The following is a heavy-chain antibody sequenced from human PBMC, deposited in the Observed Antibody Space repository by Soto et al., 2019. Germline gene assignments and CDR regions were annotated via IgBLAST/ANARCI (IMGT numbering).Heavy chain of an antibody. CDR3: ARFNWYFDL. Sequence: SETLSLTCTFSGGSISTSNYYWGWIRQPPGKGLEWIGSIVYSGSTYYNPSLKSRATISVDTSKNQFSLKLSSVTAADTAVYYCARFNWYFDLWGRGTLVTVSS. CDR2: IVYSGST. CDR1: GGSISTSNYY. J-gene: IGHJ2*01. V-gene: IGHV4-39*01.